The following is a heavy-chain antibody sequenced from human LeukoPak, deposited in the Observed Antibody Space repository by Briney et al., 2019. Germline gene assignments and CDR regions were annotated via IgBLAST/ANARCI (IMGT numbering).Heavy chain of an antibody. CDR1: GFTFSSYA. Sequence: GGSLRLSCAASGFTFSSYAMTWVRQAPGKGLEWVSAISGTDGRTFYADSVKGRFTISRDNSKNTLYLQMNSLRAEDTAVYYCAKETGGSCYSRVDYWGQGSLVTVSS. CDR3: AKETGGSCYSRVDY. D-gene: IGHD2-15*01. V-gene: IGHV3-23*01. CDR2: ISGTDGRT. J-gene: IGHJ4*02.